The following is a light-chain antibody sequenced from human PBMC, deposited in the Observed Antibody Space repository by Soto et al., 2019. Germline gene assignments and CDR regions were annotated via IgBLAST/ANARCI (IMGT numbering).Light chain of an antibody. CDR2: ANI. Sequence: QSALTQPPSVSGAPGQRVTISCTGSSSNIGAGYDVHWYQQLPGTAPKLLIYANINRPAGVPDRFSGSKSGTSASLAITGLQAEDEADYYCQSYDSSPSGYVFGTGTKLTVL. CDR3: QSYDSSPSGYV. J-gene: IGLJ1*01. V-gene: IGLV1-40*01. CDR1: SSNIGAGYD.